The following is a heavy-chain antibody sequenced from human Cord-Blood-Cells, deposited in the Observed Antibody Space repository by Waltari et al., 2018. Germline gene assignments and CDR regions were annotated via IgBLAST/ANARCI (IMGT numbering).Heavy chain of an antibody. D-gene: IGHD3-10*01. CDR3: ARLSRGHDY. CDR1: GGSFSGYY. V-gene: IGHV4-34*01. CDR2: INHSGST. Sequence: QVQLQQWGAGLLKPSETLSLTCAVYGGSFSGYYWSWIGQPPGKGLGWIGEINHSGSTNYNPSLKSRVTISVDTSKNQFSLKLSSVTAADTAVYYCARLSRGHDYWGQGTLVTVSS. J-gene: IGHJ4*02.